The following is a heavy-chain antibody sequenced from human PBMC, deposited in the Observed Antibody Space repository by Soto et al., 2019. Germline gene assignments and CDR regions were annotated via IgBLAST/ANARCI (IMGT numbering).Heavy chain of an antibody. D-gene: IGHD3-3*01. CDR3: AKLKGWNDFWSGQTLYCDS. V-gene: IGHV3-23*01. CDR2: ISATGYST. Sequence: PGGSLRLSCSASGFPFRGYAMSGVRPAPGKGLGWISTISATGYSTYYTDSVKVRFTISRDNSENTLYLQMNTLRAEDTAVYYCAKLKGWNDFWSGQTLYCDSWGQGTPVTVSS. J-gene: IGHJ4*02. CDR1: GFPFRGYA.